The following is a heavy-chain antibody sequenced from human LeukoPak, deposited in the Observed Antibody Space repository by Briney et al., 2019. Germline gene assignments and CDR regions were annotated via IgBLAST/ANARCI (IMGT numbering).Heavy chain of an antibody. CDR1: GGSLTSGGYY. CDR2: VYHTGRI. D-gene: IGHD3-9*01. Sequence: SETLSLTCSASGGSLTSGGYYWTWIRQHPEKGLEWIGYVYHTGRIRYNPSLESRVSMSIDTSKNQFSLNLNSVTAADTAVYYCARGLGDSFGFDYWGRGTLVTVSS. V-gene: IGHV4-31*03. J-gene: IGHJ4*02. CDR3: ARGLGDSFGFDY.